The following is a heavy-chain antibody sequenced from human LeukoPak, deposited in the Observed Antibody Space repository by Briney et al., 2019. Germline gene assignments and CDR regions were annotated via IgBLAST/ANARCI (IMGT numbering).Heavy chain of an antibody. V-gene: IGHV3-7*05. CDR3: AYRNNFEY. CDR2: IKADGSER. D-gene: IGHD1-26*01. Sequence: GGSLRLSCAASGFSFSGHWMNWVRQPPGKGLEWVANIKADGSERYYVDSVKGRFTISRDDAKRTVDLQMDNLRAEDTAIYYCAYRNNFEYWGQGALATVSS. CDR1: GFSFSGHW. J-gene: IGHJ4*02.